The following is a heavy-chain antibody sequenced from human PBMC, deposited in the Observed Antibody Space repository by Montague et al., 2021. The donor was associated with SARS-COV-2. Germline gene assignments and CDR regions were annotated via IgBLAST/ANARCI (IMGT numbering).Heavy chain of an antibody. V-gene: IGHV4-39*01. J-gene: IGHJ4*02. CDR2: IFYSGST. Sequence: SETLSLTCTVSGDSISSTDHNWAWLPQPPGQGLEWIVSIFYSGSTNSNPSLKSRVTISVDTSKYLFSLQLNSVTPTDTSVYSCARHLRVGNRWNGFEPDYWGQGTLVSVSS. CDR3: ARHLRVGNRWNGFEPDY. D-gene: IGHD1-1*01. CDR1: GDSISSTDHN.